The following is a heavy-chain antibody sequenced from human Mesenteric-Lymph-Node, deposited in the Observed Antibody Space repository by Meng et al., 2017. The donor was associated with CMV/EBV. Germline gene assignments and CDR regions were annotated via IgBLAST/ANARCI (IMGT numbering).Heavy chain of an antibody. D-gene: IGHD3-10*01. Sequence: SGFTFSSYAMHWVRQAPGKGLEWVAVISYDGSNKYYADSVKGRFTISRDNSKNTLYLQMNGLRAEDTAVYYCARDGGYYGSGAYCDYWGQGTLVTVSS. CDR3: ARDGGYYGSGAYCDY. CDR1: GFTFSSYA. V-gene: IGHV3-30*04. CDR2: ISYDGSNK. J-gene: IGHJ4*02.